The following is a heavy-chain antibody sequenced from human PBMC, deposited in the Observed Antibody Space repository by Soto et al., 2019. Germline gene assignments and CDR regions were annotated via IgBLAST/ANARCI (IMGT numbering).Heavy chain of an antibody. V-gene: IGHV3-30*03. J-gene: IGHJ4*02. CDR2: ISYDGSNK. Sequence: GGSLRLSCAASGFTFSSYGMHWVRQAPGKGLEWVAVISYDGSNKYYADSVKGRFTISRDNSKNTLYLQMNSLRAEDTAVYYCAAYDFWSGYWLPSSSFDYWGQGT. CDR1: GFTFSSYG. D-gene: IGHD3-3*01. CDR3: AAYDFWSGYWLPSSSFDY.